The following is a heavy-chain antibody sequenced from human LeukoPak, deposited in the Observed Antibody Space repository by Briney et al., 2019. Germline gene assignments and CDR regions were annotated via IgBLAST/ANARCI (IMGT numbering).Heavy chain of an antibody. J-gene: IGHJ4*02. Sequence: PGGSLRLSCVASRFTFENYAMHWVRQAPGKGLEWVTLISHDGGKKYYADSVKGRFTISRDNSKSTLYLQMNSLRAEDTAVYYCANLNAPYWGNFDYWGQGTLVTVSS. CDR1: RFTFENYA. CDR2: ISHDGGKK. CDR3: ANLNAPYWGNFDY. D-gene: IGHD3-16*01. V-gene: IGHV3-30*04.